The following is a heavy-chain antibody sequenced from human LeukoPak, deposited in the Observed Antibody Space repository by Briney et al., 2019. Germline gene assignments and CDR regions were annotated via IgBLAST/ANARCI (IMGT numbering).Heavy chain of an antibody. J-gene: IGHJ4*02. CDR1: GFTFSSYA. Sequence: PGGSLRLSCAASGFTFSSYAMSRVRQAPGKGLEWVSAISGSGGSTYYADSVKGRFTISRDNSKNTLYLQMNSLRAEDTAVYYCAKDYDSSGYYIYWGQGTLVTVSS. CDR3: AKDYDSSGYYIY. V-gene: IGHV3-23*01. D-gene: IGHD3-22*01. CDR2: ISGSGGST.